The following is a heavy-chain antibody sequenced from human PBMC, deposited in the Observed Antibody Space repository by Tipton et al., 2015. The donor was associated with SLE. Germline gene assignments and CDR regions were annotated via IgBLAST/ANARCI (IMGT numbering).Heavy chain of an antibody. J-gene: IGHJ3*02. CDR3: ARARMALDI. Sequence: LSLTCTVSGASISSGGYYWSWIRQHPGKGLEWIGYIYYDGTTYYNPSLKSRVTISLDTSKDQFSLKLSSVTAADTAVYYCARARMALDIWGQGTMVTVSS. CDR1: GASISSGGYY. V-gene: IGHV4-31*03. CDR2: IYYDGTT.